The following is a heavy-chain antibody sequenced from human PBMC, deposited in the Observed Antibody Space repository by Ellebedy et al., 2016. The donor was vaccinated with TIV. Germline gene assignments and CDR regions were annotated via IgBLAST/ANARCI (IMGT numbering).Heavy chain of an antibody. CDR3: ARAPPRRGSYVWDY. CDR2: ISSSGNTI. V-gene: IGHV3-11*01. CDR1: GFTFSDYY. J-gene: IGHJ4*02. Sequence: GGSLRLXXAASGFTFSDYYMSWIRRAPGRGLEWVSYISSSGNTIYYADSVKGRFTISRDNAKNSLYLQMNSLRAEDTAVYYRARAPPRRGSYVWDYWGQGTLVTVSS. D-gene: IGHD1-26*01.